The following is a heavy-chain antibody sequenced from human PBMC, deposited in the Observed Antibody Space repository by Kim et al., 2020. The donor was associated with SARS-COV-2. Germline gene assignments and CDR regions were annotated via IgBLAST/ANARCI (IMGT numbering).Heavy chain of an antibody. D-gene: IGHD3-9*01. J-gene: IGHJ4*01. V-gene: IGHV4-59*13. CDR1: GGSISSYY. Sequence: SETLSLTCTVSGGSISSYYWSWIRQPPGKGLEWIGYIYYSGSTNYNPSLKSRVTISVDTSKNQFSLKLSSVTAADTAVYYCARSHGDVLRYFDWYLYYF. CDR2: IYYSGST. CDR3: ARSHGDVLRYFDWYLYYF.